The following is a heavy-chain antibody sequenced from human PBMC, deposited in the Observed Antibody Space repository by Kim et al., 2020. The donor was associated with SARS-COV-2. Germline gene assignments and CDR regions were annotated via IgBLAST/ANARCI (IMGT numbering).Heavy chain of an antibody. J-gene: IGHJ4*02. CDR2: ISGSGDIT. D-gene: IGHD6-13*01. CDR3: ANPRQPDY. V-gene: IGHV3-23*01. Sequence: GGSLRLSCAASGFTFSNYGMTWVRQAPGKGLEWVSGISGSGDITTYADSVKGRFTISRDNSKNALYLQMSSLRVEDTAMYYCANPRQPDYWGQGTLVTVS. CDR1: GFTFSNYG.